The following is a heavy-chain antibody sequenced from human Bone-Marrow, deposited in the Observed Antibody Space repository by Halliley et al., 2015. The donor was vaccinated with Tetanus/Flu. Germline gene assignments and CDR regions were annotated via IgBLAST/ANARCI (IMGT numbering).Heavy chain of an antibody. V-gene: IGHV3-33*01. Sequence: SLRLSCAASGFSFSTQGMHWVRQAPGKGLEWVAAIWYDGSNTYYADPVKGRFTVSRDNFNNTLFLQMNSLRAEDTAVYYCARGTYYGANSPGDLWGQGPLVTVS. J-gene: IGHJ5*02. CDR1: GFSFSTQG. CDR2: IWYDGSNT. CDR3: ARGTYYGANSPGDL. D-gene: IGHD3-3*01.